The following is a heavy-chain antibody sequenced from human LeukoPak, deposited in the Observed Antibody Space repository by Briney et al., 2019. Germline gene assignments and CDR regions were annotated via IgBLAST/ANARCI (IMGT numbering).Heavy chain of an antibody. CDR1: GYSISSGYY. D-gene: IGHD1-26*01. J-gene: IGHJ6*03. Sequence: PSETLSLTCIVSGYSISSGYYWGWIRQPPGKGLEWIGTIYRSGSTYSNPSLRGRVTISVDTSKNQFSLKLSSVTAADTAVYYCTRTGAGNSYYYTVVWGKGTTVTVS. V-gene: IGHV4-38-2*02. CDR3: TRTGAGNSYYYTVV. CDR2: IYRSGST.